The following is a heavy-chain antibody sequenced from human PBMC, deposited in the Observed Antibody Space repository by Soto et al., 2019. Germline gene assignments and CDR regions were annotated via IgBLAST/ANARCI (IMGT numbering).Heavy chain of an antibody. J-gene: IGHJ3*02. CDR1: GGSFSGYY. D-gene: IGHD3-10*01. CDR3: ARVWGGAFDI. CDR2: INHSEST. Sequence: SETLSLTCAVSGGSFSGYYWSWIRHPPGKGQEWIGEINHSESTNYNQSLKSRVTISVDSSQNQFSLKLSSVAAADTAVYYCARVWGGAFDIWGQGTMVTVSS. V-gene: IGHV4-34*01.